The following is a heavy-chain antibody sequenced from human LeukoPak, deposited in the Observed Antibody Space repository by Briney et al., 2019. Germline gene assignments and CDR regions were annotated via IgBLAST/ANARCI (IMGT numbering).Heavy chain of an antibody. V-gene: IGHV3-11*01. CDR3: ARCSNSLSWDY. J-gene: IGHJ4*02. CDR1: GFTFSDYY. CDR2: ISSSGSTI. Sequence: PGGSLRLSCAASGFTFSDYYMSWIGQAPGKGLEGVSYISSSGSTIYYADSVKGRFTISRDNAKNSPYLQMNSLRAEDTAVYYCARCSNSLSWDYWGQGTLVTVSS. D-gene: IGHD6-13*01.